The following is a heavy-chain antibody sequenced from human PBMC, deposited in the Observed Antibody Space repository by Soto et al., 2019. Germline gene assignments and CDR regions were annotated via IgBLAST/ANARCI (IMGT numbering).Heavy chain of an antibody. CDR2: ISYDGSDK. J-gene: IGHJ4*02. Sequence: GGSLRLSCAASGFRFSSYAMHWVRQAPGKGLEWVAVISYDGSDKYYADSVKGRFTISRDNFKNTVYLQINSLRVEDTAVYYCIRDPPIDYWGQGTLVTVSS. CDR3: IRDPPIDY. CDR1: GFRFSSYA. V-gene: IGHV3-30-3*01.